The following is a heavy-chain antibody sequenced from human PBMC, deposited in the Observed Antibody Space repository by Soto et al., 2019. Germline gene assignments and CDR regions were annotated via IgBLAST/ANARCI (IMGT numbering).Heavy chain of an antibody. CDR1: GFNFEDYA. J-gene: IGHJ6*02. Sequence: PGGSLRLSCAASGFNFEDYAMHWVRQTPGKGLEWVSLVIWDGGDTYYADSVKGRFIISRDNSKNSLYLQMNSLRPEDTALYYCAKAYSVGPGRDSYAHGMDVWGQGTTVTVSS. V-gene: IGHV3-43D*04. D-gene: IGHD1-26*01. CDR2: VIWDGGDT. CDR3: AKAYSVGPGRDSYAHGMDV.